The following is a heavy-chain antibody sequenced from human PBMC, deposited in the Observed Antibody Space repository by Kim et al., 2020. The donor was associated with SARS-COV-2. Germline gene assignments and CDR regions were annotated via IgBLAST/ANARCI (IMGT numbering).Heavy chain of an antibody. D-gene: IGHD6-19*01. CDR3: ARDSSGWTGNFDY. CDR1: GFTFSSYA. Sequence: GGSLRLSCAASGFTFSSYAMHWVRQAPGKGLEWVAVISYDGSNKYYADSVKGRFTISRDNSKNTLYLQMNSLRAEDTAVYYCARDSSGWTGNFDYWGQGT. CDR2: ISYDGSNK. V-gene: IGHV3-30*04. J-gene: IGHJ4*02.